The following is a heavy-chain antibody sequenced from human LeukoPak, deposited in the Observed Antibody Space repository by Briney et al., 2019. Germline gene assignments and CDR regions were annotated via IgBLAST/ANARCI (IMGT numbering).Heavy chain of an antibody. CDR2: IRSKAYGGTT. CDR1: GFTFGDYA. CDR3: TRGYCSSTSCYRSSRFDP. Sequence: GGSLRLSCTASGFTFGDYAMSWVRQAPGKGLEWVGFIRSKAYGGTTEYAASVKGRFTISRDDSKSIAYLQMNSLKTEDTAVYYCTRGYCSSTSCYRSSRFDPWGQGNLVTVSS. J-gene: IGHJ5*02. V-gene: IGHV3-49*04. D-gene: IGHD2-2*01.